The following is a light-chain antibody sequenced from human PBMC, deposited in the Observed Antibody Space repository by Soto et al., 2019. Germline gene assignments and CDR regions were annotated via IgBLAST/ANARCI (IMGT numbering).Light chain of an antibody. CDR1: SSDVGSYNL. CDR3: CSYAGSRHYV. V-gene: IGLV2-23*01. Sequence: QSALTQPASVSGSPGQSITISCTGTSSDVGSYNLVSGYQQHPGKAPKFMIYEGTKRPSGVSNRFSGSKSGNTASLTISGLQAEDEADYYCCSYAGSRHYVFGTGTKLTVL. J-gene: IGLJ1*01. CDR2: EGT.